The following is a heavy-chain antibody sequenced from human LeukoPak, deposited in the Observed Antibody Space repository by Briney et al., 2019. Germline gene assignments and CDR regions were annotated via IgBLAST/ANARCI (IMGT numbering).Heavy chain of an antibody. CDR1: GFTFSSYW. CDR3: ARGRMVRGNGNWFDP. D-gene: IGHD3-10*01. Sequence: GGSLRLSCAASGFTFSSYWMHWVRQAPGKGLVWVSRINSDGSSTSYADSVKGRFTIPRDNAKNTLYLQMNSLRAEDTAVYYCARGRMVRGNGNWFDPWGQGTLVTVSS. V-gene: IGHV3-74*01. J-gene: IGHJ5*02. CDR2: INSDGSST.